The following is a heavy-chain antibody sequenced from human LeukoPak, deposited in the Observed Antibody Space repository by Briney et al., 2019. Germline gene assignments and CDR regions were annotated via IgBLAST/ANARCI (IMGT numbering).Heavy chain of an antibody. CDR2: ISYDGSNK. Sequence: GGALRLAFAASGFTSSSYAMHWVRQAPGKGLEWVAVISYDGSNKYYADSVKGRFTISRDNSKNTLYLQMNSLRAEDTTVYYCARGGQWAAAATLIFDYWGQGTLVTVSS. D-gene: IGHD6-13*01. CDR1: GFTSSSYA. CDR3: ARGGQWAAAATLIFDY. J-gene: IGHJ4*02. V-gene: IGHV3-30*01.